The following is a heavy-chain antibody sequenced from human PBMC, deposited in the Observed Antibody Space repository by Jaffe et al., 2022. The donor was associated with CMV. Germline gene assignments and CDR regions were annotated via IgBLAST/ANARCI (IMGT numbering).Heavy chain of an antibody. CDR1: GFTFSSYA. J-gene: IGHJ3*02. CDR2: ISGSGGST. V-gene: IGHV3-23*01. CDR3: AKADSSGYYYDFNDAFDI. D-gene: IGHD3-22*01. Sequence: EVQLLESGGGLVQPGGSLRLSCAASGFTFSSYAMSWVRQAPGKGLEWVSAISGSGGSTYYADSVKGRFTISRDNSKNTLYLQMNSLRAEDTAVYYCAKADSSGYYYDFNDAFDIWGQGTMVTVSS.